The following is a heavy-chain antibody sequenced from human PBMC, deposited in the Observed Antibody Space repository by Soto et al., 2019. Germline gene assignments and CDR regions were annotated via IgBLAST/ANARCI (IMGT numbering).Heavy chain of an antibody. CDR2: INHSGST. CDR1: GGSFSGYY. CDR3: ARSLVGSTIFGVVIIGYMDV. J-gene: IGHJ6*03. D-gene: IGHD3-3*01. V-gene: IGHV4-34*01. Sequence: SETLSLTCAVYGGSFSGYYWSWIRQPPGKGLEWIGEINHSGSTNYNPSLKSRVTISVDTSKNQFSLKLSSVAAADTAVYYCARSLVGSTIFGVVIIGYMDVWGKGTTVTVSS.